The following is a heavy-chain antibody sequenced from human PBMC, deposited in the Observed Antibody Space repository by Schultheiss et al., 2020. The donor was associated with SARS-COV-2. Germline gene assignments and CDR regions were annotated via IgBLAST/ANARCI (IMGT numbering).Heavy chain of an antibody. CDR2: ISGSGGST. CDR1: GFTFSSYA. Sequence: GESLKISCAASGFTFSSYAMSWVRQAPGKGLEWVSAISGSGGSTYYADSVKGRFTISRDNAKNSLYLQMNTLRVDDTAVYYCVRGRYYFDYWGQGTLVTVSS. CDR3: VRGRYYFDY. V-gene: IGHV3-23*01. J-gene: IGHJ4*02.